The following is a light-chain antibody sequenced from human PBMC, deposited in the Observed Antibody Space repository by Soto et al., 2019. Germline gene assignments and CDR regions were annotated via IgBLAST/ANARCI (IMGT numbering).Light chain of an antibody. J-gene: IGLJ1*01. V-gene: IGLV2-14*01. CDR1: SSDVGGYIY. CDR3: SSYSRSSFYV. CDR2: EVS. Sequence: QSALTQHASVSGSPGQSITISCTGTSSDVGGYIYVSWYQQHPGKAPKLMIYEVSNRPSGVSNRFSGSKSGNTASLTISGLQAEDEADYYCSSYSRSSFYVFGTGTKLTVL.